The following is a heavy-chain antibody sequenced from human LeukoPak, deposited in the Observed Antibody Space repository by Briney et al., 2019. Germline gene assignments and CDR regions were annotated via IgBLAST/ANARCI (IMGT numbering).Heavy chain of an antibody. V-gene: IGHV4-39*01. CDR1: DGSLSSRGDH. CDR3: ARRSGTFQKAFDY. J-gene: IGHJ4*02. Sequence: PSETLSLTCTVSDGSLSSRGDHWGWIRQPPGKGLEYVGSIHYSGSSFYNPSLKSRVTISVDTSKNQFSLRLNSVTAADTAVYYCARRSGTFQKAFDYWGQGSLVTVSS. CDR2: IHYSGSS. D-gene: IGHD1-26*01.